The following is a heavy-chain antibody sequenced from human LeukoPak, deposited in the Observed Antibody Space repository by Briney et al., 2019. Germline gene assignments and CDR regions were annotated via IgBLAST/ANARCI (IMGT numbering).Heavy chain of an antibody. CDR3: ARGKPEYSSSWYYFDY. J-gene: IGHJ4*02. D-gene: IGHD6-13*01. CDR1: GFTFSDYY. V-gene: IGHV3-11*06. Sequence: GGSLRLSCAASGFTFSDYYMSWIRQAPGKGVEWVSYISSSSSYTNYADSVKGRFTISRDNAKNSLYLQMDSLRAEDTAVYYCARGKPEYSSSWYYFDYWGQGTLVTVSS. CDR2: ISSSSSYT.